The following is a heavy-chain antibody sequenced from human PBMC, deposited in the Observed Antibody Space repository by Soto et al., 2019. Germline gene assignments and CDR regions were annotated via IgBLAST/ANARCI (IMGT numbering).Heavy chain of an antibody. V-gene: IGHV4-30-4*01. J-gene: IGHJ4*02. Sequence: SETLSLTCSVSGGSVSSGDYYWNWIRQTPGKGLEWIGYIFHNGTAYYRPSLRSRVSISVDTSKNQFSLTLTSVTAADTAVYYCARVWVILTHGGFDYWGQGTLVTVSS. D-gene: IGHD2-21*01. CDR1: GGSVSSGDYY. CDR2: IFHNGTA. CDR3: ARVWVILTHGGFDY.